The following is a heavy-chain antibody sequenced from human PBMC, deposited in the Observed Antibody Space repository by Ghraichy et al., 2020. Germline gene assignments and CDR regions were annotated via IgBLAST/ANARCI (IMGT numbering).Heavy chain of an antibody. CDR2: ISYDGKNQ. V-gene: IGHV3-30*03. Sequence: GESLNISCAASGFTFSRSAMHWVRQAPGKGLDWVAIISYDGKNQYFGDSVKDRFTISRDNPRNMVYLHMNSLKTEDTAVYYCARAVVTTSSGVGWFDLWGQGTLVTVSS. D-gene: IGHD6-6*01. CDR3: ARAVVTTSSGVGWFDL. CDR1: GFTFSRSA. J-gene: IGHJ5*02.